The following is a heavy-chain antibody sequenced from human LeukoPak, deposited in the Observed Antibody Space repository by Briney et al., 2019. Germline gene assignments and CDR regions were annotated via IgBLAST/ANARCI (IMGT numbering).Heavy chain of an antibody. J-gene: IGHJ6*03. D-gene: IGHD3-10*01. Sequence: ASVKVSCKASGYTFTRYGISWVRQAPGQGLEWMGWISAYNGNTNYAQKLQGRVTMTTDTSTSTAYMELRSLRSDDTAVYYCARFGGKRGYYYYMDVWGKGNTVTVSS. CDR1: GYTFTRYG. V-gene: IGHV1-18*01. CDR2: ISAYNGNT. CDR3: ARFGGKRGYYYYMDV.